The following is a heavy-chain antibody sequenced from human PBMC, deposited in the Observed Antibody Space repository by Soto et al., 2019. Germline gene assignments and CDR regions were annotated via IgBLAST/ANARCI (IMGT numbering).Heavy chain of an antibody. CDR2: IYYSGST. CDR1: GGSISSSSYY. D-gene: IGHD4-4*01. Sequence: SETLSLICTVSGGSISSSSYYWGWIRQPPGKGLEWIGSIYYSGSTYYNPSLKSRVTISVDTSKNQFSLKLSSVTAADTAVYYCARLRGTVTTGNYYYYGMDVWGQGTTVTVSS. CDR3: ARLRGTVTTGNYYYYGMDV. J-gene: IGHJ6*02. V-gene: IGHV4-39*01.